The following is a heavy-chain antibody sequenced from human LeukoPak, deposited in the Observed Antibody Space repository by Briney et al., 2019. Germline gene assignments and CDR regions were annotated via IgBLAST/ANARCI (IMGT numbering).Heavy chain of an antibody. J-gene: IGHJ4*02. CDR2: ISGSGGST. CDR1: GFTFSSYA. Sequence: GGSLRLSCAASGFTFSSYAMSWVRQAPGSGLEWVSAISGSGGSTYYADSVKGRFTISRDNSKNTLYLQMNSLRAEDTAVYYCANSRGAVAGAPDYWGQGTLVTVSS. CDR3: ANSRGAVAGAPDY. V-gene: IGHV3-23*01. D-gene: IGHD6-19*01.